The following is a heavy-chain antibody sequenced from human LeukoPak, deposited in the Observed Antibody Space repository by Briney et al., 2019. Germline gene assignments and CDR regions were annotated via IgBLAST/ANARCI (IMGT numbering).Heavy chain of an antibody. CDR3: ARDRGYSSVWFDP. CDR2: INHSGST. V-gene: IGHV4-34*01. Sequence: SETLSLTCAVYGGSFSGYYWSWIRQPPGKGLEWIGEINHSGSTNYNPSLKSRVIISVDTSKNQFSLKLSSVTAADTAVYYCARDRGYSSVWFDPWGQGTLVTVSS. CDR1: GGSFSGYY. D-gene: IGHD6-19*01. J-gene: IGHJ5*02.